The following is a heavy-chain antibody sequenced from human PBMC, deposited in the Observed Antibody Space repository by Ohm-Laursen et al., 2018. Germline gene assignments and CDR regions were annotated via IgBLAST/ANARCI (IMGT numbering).Heavy chain of an antibody. V-gene: IGHV4-39*07. CDR2: IYYSGST. Sequence: SDTLSLTCTVSGGSISSSSYYWGWIRQPPGKGLEWIGSIYYSGSTYYNPSLKSLVPISIDTSKNQFSLKLTSVAAADTAVYYCARTQANYYYFDYWGQGALVTVSS. CDR1: GGSISSSSYY. D-gene: IGHD4/OR15-4a*01. J-gene: IGHJ4*02. CDR3: ARTQANYYYFDY.